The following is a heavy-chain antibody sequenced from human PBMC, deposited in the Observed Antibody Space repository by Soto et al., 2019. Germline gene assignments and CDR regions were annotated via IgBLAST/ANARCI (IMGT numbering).Heavy chain of an antibody. D-gene: IGHD5-18*01. V-gene: IGHV3-9*01. Sequence: EVQLEESGGALVQPGRSLRISCAASGFTFDDYSMQWVRQVLGKGLEWVSSISWHSGNIGYADSVKGRFTTSRDNAKNSLYLQMNSLRPEDTALYYCVRSKGGYSYGTPFDFWGQGTLVTVSS. J-gene: IGHJ4*02. CDR3: VRSKGGYSYGTPFDF. CDR1: GFTFDDYS. CDR2: ISWHSGNI.